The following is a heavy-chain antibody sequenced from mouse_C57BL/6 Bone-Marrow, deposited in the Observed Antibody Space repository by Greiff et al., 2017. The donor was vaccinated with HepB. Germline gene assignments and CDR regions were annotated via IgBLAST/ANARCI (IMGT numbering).Heavy chain of an antibody. V-gene: IGHV5-17*01. Sequence: EVKVEESGGGLVKPGGSLKLSCAASGFTFSDYGMHWVRQAPEKGLEWVAYISSGSSTIYYADTVKGRFTISRDNAKNTLFLQMTSLRSEDTAMYYCARRRGDWYFDVWGTGTTVTVSS. CDR3: ARRRGDWYFDV. CDR2: ISSGSSTI. J-gene: IGHJ1*03. CDR1: GFTFSDYG.